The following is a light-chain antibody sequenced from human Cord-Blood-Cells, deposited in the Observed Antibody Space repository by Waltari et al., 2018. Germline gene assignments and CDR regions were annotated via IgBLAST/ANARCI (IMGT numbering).Light chain of an antibody. CDR2: DTR. CDR1: TGAVTSGHY. V-gene: IGLV7-46*01. Sequence: QAVVTQEPSLTVSPGGTVTLTCGSSTGAVTSGHYPYWFQQKPGQPPRTLIYDTRNKHPWTPARFSGSLPGGKAALTLSGAQPEDEAEYYCLLSYSGAWVFGGGTKLTVL. J-gene: IGLJ3*02. CDR3: LLSYSGAWV.